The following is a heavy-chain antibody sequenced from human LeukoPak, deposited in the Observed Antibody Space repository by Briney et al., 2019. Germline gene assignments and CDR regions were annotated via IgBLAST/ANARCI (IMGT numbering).Heavy chain of an antibody. CDR2: MNPNSGNT. CDR1: GGTFSSYA. CDR3: AREWRDAYSYYMDV. D-gene: IGHD5-12*01. J-gene: IGHJ6*03. V-gene: IGHV1-8*03. Sequence: AASVKVSCKASGGTFSSYAISWVRQAPGQGLEWMGWMNPNSGNTGYAQKFQGRVTITRNTSISTAYMELSSLRSEDTAVYYCAREWRDAYSYYMDVWGKGTTVTVSS.